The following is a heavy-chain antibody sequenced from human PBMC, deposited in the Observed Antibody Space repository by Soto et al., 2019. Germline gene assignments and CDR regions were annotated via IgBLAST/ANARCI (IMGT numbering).Heavy chain of an antibody. CDR1: GFTFSSYG. Sequence: VGSLRLSCAASGFTFSSYGMHWVRQAPGKGLEWVAVISYDGSNKYYADSVKGRFTISRDNSKNTLYLQMNSLRAEDTAVYYCAKEGYYDSSGYYIAPLYWGQGTLVTVSS. CDR2: ISYDGSNK. V-gene: IGHV3-30*18. J-gene: IGHJ4*02. D-gene: IGHD3-22*01. CDR3: AKEGYYDSSGYYIAPLY.